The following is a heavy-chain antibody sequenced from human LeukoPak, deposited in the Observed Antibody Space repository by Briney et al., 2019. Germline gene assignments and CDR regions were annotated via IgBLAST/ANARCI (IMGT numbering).Heavy chain of an antibody. CDR3: ARDGGATSLDY. Sequence: GGSLRLSCAASGFTFSNYAMNWARQAPGKGLEWVSVIYSGGSTYYADSVKGRFTISRDSSKNTLYLQMNSLRAEDTAVYYCARDGGATSLDYWGQGTLVTVSS. V-gene: IGHV3-66*01. CDR1: GFTFSNYA. CDR2: IYSGGST. D-gene: IGHD3-10*01. J-gene: IGHJ4*02.